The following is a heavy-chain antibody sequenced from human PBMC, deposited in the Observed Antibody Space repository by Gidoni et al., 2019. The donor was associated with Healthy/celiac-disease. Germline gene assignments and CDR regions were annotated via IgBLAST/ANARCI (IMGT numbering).Heavy chain of an antibody. J-gene: IGHJ5*02. D-gene: IGHD6-19*01. CDR3: AFLAVAATVNWFDP. Sequence: QVQLVESGGGVVQPGRSLRLSCAAPGFTFSSYGMHWVRQAPGKGLEWVAVMSYDGSNKYYADSVKGRFTISRDNSKNTLYLQMNSLRAEDTAVYYCAFLAVAATVNWFDPWGQGTLVTVSS. CDR1: GFTFSSYG. V-gene: IGHV3-30*03. CDR2: MSYDGSNK.